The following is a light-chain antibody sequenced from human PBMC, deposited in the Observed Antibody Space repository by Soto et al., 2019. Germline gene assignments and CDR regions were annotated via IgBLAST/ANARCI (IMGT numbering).Light chain of an antibody. CDR2: EHN. CDR3: GTWDSSLRAVV. CDR1: SSNIGKNY. Sequence: QSVLTQPPSVSAAPGQKVTISCSGSSSNIGKNYVSWYQQLPGAAPKLLMYEHNKRPSGIPDRFSGSASGTSATLGIAGLQTGDEADYYCGTWDSSLRAVVFGGGTQLTVL. V-gene: IGLV1-51*01. J-gene: IGLJ2*01.